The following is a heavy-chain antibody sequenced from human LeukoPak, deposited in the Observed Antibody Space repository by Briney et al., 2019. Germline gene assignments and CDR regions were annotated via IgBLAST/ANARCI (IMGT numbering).Heavy chain of an antibody. J-gene: IGHJ6*03. CDR2: IRSKANSYAT. CDR3: TRLSAVAAATGTGYYYYMDV. D-gene: IGHD1-1*01. V-gene: IGHV3-73*01. CDR1: GFTFSGSA. Sequence: GGSLRLSCAASGFTFSGSAMHWVRQASGKGLEGVGRIRSKANSYATAYAASAKGRFTISRDDSKNTAYLQMNSLKPEDTAVYYCTRLSAVAAATGTGYYYYMDVWGKGTTVTVSS.